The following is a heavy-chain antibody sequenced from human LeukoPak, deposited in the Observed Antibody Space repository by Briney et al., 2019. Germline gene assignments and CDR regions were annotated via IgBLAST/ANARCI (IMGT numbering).Heavy chain of an antibody. J-gene: IGHJ4*02. CDR1: GYSFTSYW. V-gene: IGHV5-51*01. CDR2: IYPGDSDT. CDR3: ARQAVTYQRFTDY. Sequence: GESLKISCKGSGYSFTSYWIGWVRQLPGKGLEWMGIIYPGDSDTRYSPSFQGQVTISADKSISTAYLQWSSLKASDTAMYYCARQAVTYQRFTDYWGQGTLVTVSS. D-gene: IGHD4-17*01.